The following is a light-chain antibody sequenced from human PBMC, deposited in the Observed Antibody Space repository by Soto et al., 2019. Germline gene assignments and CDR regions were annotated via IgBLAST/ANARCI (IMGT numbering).Light chain of an antibody. Sequence: EIVLTQSPATLSLSPGERATLSCRASQSVNSRLAWYQHKPGQAHRLLISGASSRATGIKDRFSGSGSATDFTLTISRLEPEDFALYYCQHYGRSQITFGTGTRVEIK. CDR3: QHYGRSQIT. CDR1: QSVNSR. CDR2: GAS. V-gene: IGKV3-20*01. J-gene: IGKJ5*01.